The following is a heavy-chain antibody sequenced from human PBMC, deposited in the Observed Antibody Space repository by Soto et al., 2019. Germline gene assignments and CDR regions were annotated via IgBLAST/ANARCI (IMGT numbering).Heavy chain of an antibody. Sequence: EVQLVESGGGLLKPGESVRLSCAASGFSFDNAWMNWVRQAPGKGLEWVGRIPIKTYGEGTDYAAPVKSRFTISRDYSKNTLYQHMNSLKAEDSAVYYCTAGLSVEVAASSLAGYWGQGTLVTVSS. CDR2: IPIKTYGEGT. V-gene: IGHV3-15*07. J-gene: IGHJ4*02. CDR1: GFSFDNAW. D-gene: IGHD2-21*01. CDR3: TAGLSVEVAASSLAGY.